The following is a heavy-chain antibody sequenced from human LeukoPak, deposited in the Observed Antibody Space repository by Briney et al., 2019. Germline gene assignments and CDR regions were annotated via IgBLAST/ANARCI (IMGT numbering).Heavy chain of an antibody. CDR2: VTRTGST. CDR3: ARRLRIAALPLGWFDP. D-gene: IGHD6-6*01. Sequence: SETLSLTCVVSAGSFSGDSWSWIRQAPGKGLEWIGEVTRTGSTNYHPSLKSRVLISVDTSKSQFSLKVNSVTAADTGVYYCARRLRIAALPLGWFDPWGQGTLVTVSS. CDR1: AGSFSGDS. J-gene: IGHJ5*02. V-gene: IGHV4-34*01.